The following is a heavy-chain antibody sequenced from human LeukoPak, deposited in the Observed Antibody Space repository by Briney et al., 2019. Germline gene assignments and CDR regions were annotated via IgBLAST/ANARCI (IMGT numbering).Heavy chain of an antibody. CDR2: ISSSGSTI. CDR3: ATDVNPYYYDNSGYYYHVY. D-gene: IGHD3-22*01. CDR1: GFTFSDYY. Sequence: GGSLRLSCAASGFTFSDYYMSWIRQAPGKGLEWVSYISSSGSTIYYADSVKGRFTISRDNAKNSLYLQMNSLRAEDTAVYYCATDVNPYYYDNSGYYYHVYWGQGTLVTVSS. V-gene: IGHV3-11*01. J-gene: IGHJ4*02.